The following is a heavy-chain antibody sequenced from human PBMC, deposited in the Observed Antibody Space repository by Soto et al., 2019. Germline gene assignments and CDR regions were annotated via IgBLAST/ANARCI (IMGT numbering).Heavy chain of an antibody. CDR3: ARVSGSGWYYYYMDV. Sequence: QVQLQESGPGLVKPSETLSLTCTVSGGSISSYYWSWIRQPPGKGLEWIGYIYYSGTTNYKPSLKSRVTITVDTSKNQFSLKLSSVTAADTAVYYCARVSGSGWYYYYMDVWGKGTTVTVSS. V-gene: IGHV4-59*01. D-gene: IGHD6-19*01. J-gene: IGHJ6*03. CDR1: GGSISSYY. CDR2: IYYSGTT.